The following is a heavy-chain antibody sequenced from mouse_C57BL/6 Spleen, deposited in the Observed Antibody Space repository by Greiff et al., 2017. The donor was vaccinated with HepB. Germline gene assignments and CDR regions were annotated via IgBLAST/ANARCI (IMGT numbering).Heavy chain of an antibody. V-gene: IGHV1-22*01. CDR1: GYTFTDYN. Sequence: VQLQQSGPELVKPGASVKMSCKASGYTFTDYNMHWVKQSHGKSLEWIGYINPNNGGTSYNQKFKGKATLTVNKSSSTAYMELRSLTSEDSAVYYCARGVYSNYPRYYAMDDWGQGTSVTVSS. CDR3: ARGVYSNYPRYYAMDD. J-gene: IGHJ4*01. CDR2: INPNNGGT. D-gene: IGHD2-5*01.